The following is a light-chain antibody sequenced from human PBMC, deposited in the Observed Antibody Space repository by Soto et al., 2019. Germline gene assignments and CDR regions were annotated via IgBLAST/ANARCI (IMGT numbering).Light chain of an antibody. CDR1: QGISNF. CDR3: QKYSSVIT. J-gene: IGKJ5*01. V-gene: IGKV1-27*01. CDR2: AAS. Sequence: DIQMTQSPSSLSASVGDRVTITCRASQGISNFLAWYQQKPGKVPKLLISAASTLQSGVPSRFSGSGSGTDFTLTITSLQPEDVANYYWQKYSSVITFGQGTRLEIK.